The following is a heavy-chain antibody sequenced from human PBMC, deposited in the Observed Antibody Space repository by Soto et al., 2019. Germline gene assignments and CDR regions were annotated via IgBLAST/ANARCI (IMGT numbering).Heavy chain of an antibody. J-gene: IGHJ5*02. CDR3: AKDNCISTSCYRLYNWFDP. CDR1: GFTFSSYG. V-gene: IGHV3-30*18. CDR2: ISYDGSNK. Sequence: GGSLRLSCAASGFTFSSYGMHWVRQDPGKGLEWVAVISYDGSNKYYADSVKGRFTISRDNSKKTLYLQMNSLRAEDTAVYYCAKDNCISTSCYRLYNWFDPWGQGTLVTVSS. D-gene: IGHD2-2*01.